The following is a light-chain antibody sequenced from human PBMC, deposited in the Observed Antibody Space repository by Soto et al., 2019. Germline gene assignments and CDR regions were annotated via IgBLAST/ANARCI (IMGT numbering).Light chain of an antibody. CDR3: SSFTGSFTHV. V-gene: IGLV2-14*03. Sequence: QSALTQPASVSGSPGQSITISCAGTSGDIGGYNYVSWYQQHPGKAPKLIIFDVTDRPSGVSDRFSGSKSDNTASLTISGLRPGDEADYYCSSFTGSFTHVFGTGTKVIVL. J-gene: IGLJ1*01. CDR2: DVT. CDR1: SGDIGGYNY.